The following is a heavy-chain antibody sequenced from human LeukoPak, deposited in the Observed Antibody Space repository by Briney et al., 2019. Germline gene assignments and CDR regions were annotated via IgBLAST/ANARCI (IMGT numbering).Heavy chain of an antibody. CDR2: IWSDGTNK. D-gene: IGHD4-17*01. CDR3: ARDPTSNTYGDYFFDY. V-gene: IGHV3-33*01. CDR1: AFTFSIHG. J-gene: IGHJ4*02. Sequence: GPSLRPAWAAAAFTFSIHGIHSVRQPPGEWLGWVAFIWSDGTNKIYADSVKVRFTISRDNSRNTLFLQINSLRAVDTAVYYCARDPTSNTYGDYFFDYWGQGTLVTVSS.